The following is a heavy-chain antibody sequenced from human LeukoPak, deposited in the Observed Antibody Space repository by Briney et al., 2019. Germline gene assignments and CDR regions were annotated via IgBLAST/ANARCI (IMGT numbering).Heavy chain of an antibody. Sequence: GGSLRLSCAASGFTFSSYGMHWVRQAPGKGLEWVAVISYDGSNKYYADSVKGRFTISRDNSKNTLYLQMNSLRAEDTAVYYCAKSSRPLRYLGWLLLSWGQGTLVTVSS. J-gene: IGHJ4*02. D-gene: IGHD3-3*01. CDR1: GFTFSSYG. CDR3: AKSSRPLRYLGWLLLS. V-gene: IGHV3-30*18. CDR2: ISYDGSNK.